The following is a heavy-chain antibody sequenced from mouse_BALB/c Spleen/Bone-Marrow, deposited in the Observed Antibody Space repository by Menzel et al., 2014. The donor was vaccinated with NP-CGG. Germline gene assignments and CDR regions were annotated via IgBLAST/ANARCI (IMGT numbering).Heavy chain of an antibody. CDR3: ARQGYYGKGDY. J-gene: IGHJ2*01. D-gene: IGHD2-1*01. CDR2: INPDSSTI. CDR1: GFDFSRYW. Sequence: EVNVVESGGGLVQPGGSLKLSCAASGFDFSRYWMSWVRQAPGKGLEWIGEINPDSSTINYTPSLKDKFIISRDNAKNTLYPQMSKVRSEDTALYYCARQGYYGKGDYWGQGTTLTGSS. V-gene: IGHV4-1*02.